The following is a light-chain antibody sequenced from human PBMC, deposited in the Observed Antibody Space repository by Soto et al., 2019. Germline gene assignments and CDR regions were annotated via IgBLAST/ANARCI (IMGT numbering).Light chain of an antibody. CDR2: DVS. V-gene: IGLV2-14*01. CDR1: RSDIGAYNY. Sequence: QSALTQPASVSGSPRQSITISCTGTRSDIGAYNYVSWYQRHPGKAPRLLIYDVSSRPSGVSNRFSGSKSGNTASLTISGLQPEDEADYYCASYSSTDPLYVFGSGTKLTVL. J-gene: IGLJ1*01. CDR3: ASYSSTDPLYV.